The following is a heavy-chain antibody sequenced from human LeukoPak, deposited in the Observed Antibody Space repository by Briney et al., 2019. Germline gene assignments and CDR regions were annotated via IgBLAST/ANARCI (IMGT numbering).Heavy chain of an antibody. V-gene: IGHV3-21*01. CDR2: ISSTSSYM. CDR3: ARRVTTFLS. CDR1: GFYLSPYT. D-gene: IGHD4-17*01. J-gene: IGHJ4*02. Sequence: KTGGCLRLSCSASGFYLSPYTMNCVCQAPAKGLEWVASISSTSSYMYYGDSVKGRFTISRDNTKNTLYLQLDSLRAEDTATYYCARRVTTFLSWGQGTLVIVSS.